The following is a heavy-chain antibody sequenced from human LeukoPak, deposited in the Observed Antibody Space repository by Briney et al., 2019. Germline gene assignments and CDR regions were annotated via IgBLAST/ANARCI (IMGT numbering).Heavy chain of an antibody. CDR2: IRYDGTNK. D-gene: IGHD4-17*01. CDR1: GFTFSIYG. Sequence: GGSLRLSCAASGFTFSIYGMHWVRQAPGKGLEWVAFIRYDGTNKYYADSVKGQFTISRDNSKNTLYLQMNSLRPEDTAVYYCAKDSTNYGDYARPDFWGQGTLVTVSS. J-gene: IGHJ4*02. V-gene: IGHV3-30*02. CDR3: AKDSTNYGDYARPDF.